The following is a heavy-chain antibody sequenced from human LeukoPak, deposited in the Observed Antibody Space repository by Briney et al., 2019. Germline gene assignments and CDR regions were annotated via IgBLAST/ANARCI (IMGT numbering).Heavy chain of an antibody. Sequence: PGGSLRLSCAASGFTFSSYSMNWVRQAPGKGLEWVSSISSSSSYIYYADSVKGRFTISRDNSKNTLYLQMNSLRAEDTAVYYCAKDRSLMADYWGQGTLVTVSS. CDR3: AKDRSLMADY. CDR2: ISSSSSYI. V-gene: IGHV3-21*04. D-gene: IGHD3-10*01. CDR1: GFTFSSYS. J-gene: IGHJ4*02.